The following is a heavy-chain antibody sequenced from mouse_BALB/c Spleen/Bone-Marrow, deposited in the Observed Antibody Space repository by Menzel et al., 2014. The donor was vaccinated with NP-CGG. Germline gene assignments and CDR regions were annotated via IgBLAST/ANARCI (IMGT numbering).Heavy chain of an antibody. J-gene: IGHJ3*01. V-gene: IGHV1-67*01. CDR3: ARGIYYDSTWFAY. D-gene: IGHD2-4*01. Sequence: VQGVESGPELVRPGVSVKISCKGSGYTFTDYAMHWMKRSHAKSLEWIGVISTDSGNTNYNQKFKGKATMTVDKSSSTAYMELARLTSEDSAIYYCARGIYYDSTWFAYWGQGILVTVSA. CDR2: ISTDSGNT. CDR1: GYTFTDYA.